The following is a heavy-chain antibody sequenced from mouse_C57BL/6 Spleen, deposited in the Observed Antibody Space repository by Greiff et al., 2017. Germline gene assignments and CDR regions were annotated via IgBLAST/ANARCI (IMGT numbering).Heavy chain of an antibody. V-gene: IGHV5-4*01. D-gene: IGHD4-1*01. CDR2: ISDGGSYT. CDR1: GFTFSSYA. CDR3: ARDGLGRGAWFAY. Sequence: EVQRVESGGGLVKPGGSLKLSCAASGFTFSSYAMSWVRQTPEKRLEWVATISDGGSYTYYPDNVKGRFTISRDNAKNNLYLQMSHLKSEDTAMYYCARDGLGRGAWFAYWGQGTLVTVSA. J-gene: IGHJ3*01.